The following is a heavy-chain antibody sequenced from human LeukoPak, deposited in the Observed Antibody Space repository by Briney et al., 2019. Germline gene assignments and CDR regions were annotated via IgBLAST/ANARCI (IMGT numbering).Heavy chain of an antibody. CDR1: GGSFCGYY. CDR3: ARGEAFDV. Sequence: PSDTLSLTCAVYGGSFCGYYWSWIREPPGKGLEWIGEINHSGSTNYNPSFKSRVTISVDTSKNQFSLKLTSVTAADTAVYYCARGEAFDVWGQGTMFVVSS. J-gene: IGHJ3*01. CDR2: INHSGST. V-gene: IGHV4-34*01.